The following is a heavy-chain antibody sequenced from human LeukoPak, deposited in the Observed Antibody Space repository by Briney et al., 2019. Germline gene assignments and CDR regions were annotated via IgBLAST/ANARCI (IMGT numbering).Heavy chain of an antibody. Sequence: PGGTLRLSCAASGFTFSSYGMSWVRQAPGKGLEWVSAISGSGGSTYYADSVKGRFTISRDNSKNTLYLQMNSLRAEDTAVYYCAKNWDGYHQTIDYWGQGTLVTVSS. V-gene: IGHV3-23*01. CDR3: AKNWDGYHQTIDY. D-gene: IGHD3-22*01. CDR2: ISGSGGST. J-gene: IGHJ4*02. CDR1: GFTFSSYG.